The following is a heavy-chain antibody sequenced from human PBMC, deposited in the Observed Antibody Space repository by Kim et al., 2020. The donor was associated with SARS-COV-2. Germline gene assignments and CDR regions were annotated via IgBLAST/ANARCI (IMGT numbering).Heavy chain of an antibody. J-gene: IGHJ5*02. CDR2: ISSSGSTI. Sequence: GGSLRLSCAASGFTFSSYEMNWVRQAPGKGLEWVSYISSSGSTIYYADSVKGRFTISRDNAKNSLYLQMNSLRAEDTAVYYCAREMMSYSAYNWFDPWGQGTLVTVSS. CDR1: GFTFSSYE. CDR3: AREMMSYSAYNWFDP. V-gene: IGHV3-48*03. D-gene: IGHD1-26*01.